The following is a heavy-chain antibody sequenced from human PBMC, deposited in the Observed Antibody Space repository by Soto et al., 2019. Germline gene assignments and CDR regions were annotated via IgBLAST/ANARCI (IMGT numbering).Heavy chain of an antibody. J-gene: IGHJ4*02. CDR1: GFPFSNHA. CDR2: INYNGGTT. CDR3: VTWGGIEARNLDH. D-gene: IGHD6-6*01. Sequence: LRLSCSASGFPFSNHAMHWVRQAPGKGLEYVSAINYNGGTTYYVDSVKGRFTISRDNSKNTLYLQMSSLKVEDTAMYHCVTWGGIEARNLDHWGQGTLVTVSS. V-gene: IGHV3-64D*06.